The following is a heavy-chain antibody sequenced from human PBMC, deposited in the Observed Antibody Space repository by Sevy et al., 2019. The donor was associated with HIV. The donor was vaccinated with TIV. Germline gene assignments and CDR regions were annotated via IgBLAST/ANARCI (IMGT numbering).Heavy chain of an antibody. D-gene: IGHD6-19*01. V-gene: IGHV3-48*01. CDR3: ARTGVAVAGSVDY. CDR2: ISSSSSTI. J-gene: IGHJ4*02. CDR1: GFTFSSYS. Sequence: GGSLRLSCAASGFTFSSYSMNWVRQAPGKGLEWVSYISSSSSTIYYADSVKGRFTISRDNAKNSLYLQMNSLRAEDTAVDYCARTGVAVAGSVDYWGQGTLVTVSS.